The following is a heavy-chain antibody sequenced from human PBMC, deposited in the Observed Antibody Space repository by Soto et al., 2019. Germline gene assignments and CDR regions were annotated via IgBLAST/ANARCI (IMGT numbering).Heavy chain of an antibody. CDR2: IYYSGST. V-gene: IGHV4-59*01. J-gene: IGHJ4*02. CDR3: ASGVAYFDY. D-gene: IGHD2-8*01. CDR1: GGSIRSYY. Sequence: SXTLSLTCTVSGGSIRSYYWSWIRQPPGKGLEWIGYIYYSGSTNYNPSLKSRVTISVDTSKNQFSLKLSSVTAADTAVYYCASGVAYFDYWGQGTLVTVSS.